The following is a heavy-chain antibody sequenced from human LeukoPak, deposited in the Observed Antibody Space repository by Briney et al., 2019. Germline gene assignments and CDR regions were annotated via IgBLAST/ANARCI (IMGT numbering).Heavy chain of an antibody. CDR3: ARLGQLVSY. CDR2: IYYSGST. V-gene: IGHV4-39*01. CDR1: GGSISSSSYY. J-gene: IGHJ4*02. Sequence: PSETLSLTCTVSGGSISSSSYYWGWIRQPPGKGLEWIGSIYYSGSTYYNPSLKSRVTISVDTSKNQFSLKLSSVTAADTAVYYCARLGQLVSYWGQGTLVTVSS. D-gene: IGHD6-6*01.